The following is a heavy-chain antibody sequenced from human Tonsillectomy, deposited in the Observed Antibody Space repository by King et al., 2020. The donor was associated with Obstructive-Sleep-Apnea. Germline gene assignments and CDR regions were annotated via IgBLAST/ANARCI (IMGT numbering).Heavy chain of an antibody. CDR1: GGTFSNCA. Sequence: VQLVQSGAEVKKPGSSVKVSCKASGGTFSNCAISWVRQAPGQGLEWMGRSIPVLGITNYAQKFQGRVTLTADESTSTAYMDLSSLRSDDTAVYYCARGQYSAYTGYSGLDVWGQGTTVIVAS. J-gene: IGHJ6*02. CDR2: SIPVLGIT. D-gene: IGHD5-12*01. V-gene: IGHV1-69*04. CDR3: ARGQYSAYTGYSGLDV.